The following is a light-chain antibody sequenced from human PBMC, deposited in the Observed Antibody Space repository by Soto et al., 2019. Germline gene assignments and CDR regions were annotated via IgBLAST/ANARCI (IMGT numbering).Light chain of an antibody. CDR2: KAS. V-gene: IGKV1-5*03. Sequence: DIKLNQSPSTLSASVGDRVTITCRASQSINGWLAWYQQKPGQAPNLLIYKASTLESGVPSRFSGSGSGTEFTLTVSSLQPDDFATYYCPQYDSYSLTFGGGTKVDIK. J-gene: IGKJ4*01. CDR1: QSINGW. CDR3: PQYDSYSLT.